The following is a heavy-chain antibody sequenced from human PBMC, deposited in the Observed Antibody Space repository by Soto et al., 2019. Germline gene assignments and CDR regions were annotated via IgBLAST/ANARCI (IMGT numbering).Heavy chain of an antibody. CDR3: ARDSKAYCGGDCSLYYYYYGMDV. J-gene: IGHJ6*02. CDR1: GYTFTSYA. D-gene: IGHD2-21*02. CDR2: ISAYNGNT. Sequence: ASVKVSCKASGYTFTSYAMHWVRQAPGQRLEWMGWISAYNGNTNYAQKLQGRVTMTTDTSTSTAYMELRSLRSDDTAVYYCARDSKAYCGGDCSLYYYYYGMDVWGQGTTVTV. V-gene: IGHV1-18*01.